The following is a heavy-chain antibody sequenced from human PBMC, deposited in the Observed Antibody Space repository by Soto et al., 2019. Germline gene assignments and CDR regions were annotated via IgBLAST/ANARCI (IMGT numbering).Heavy chain of an antibody. J-gene: IGHJ6*02. V-gene: IGHV3-30-3*01. Sequence: GGSLRLSCAASGFTFSSYAMHWVRQAPGKGLEWVAVISYDGSNKYYADSVKGRFTISRDNSKNTLYLQMNSLRAEDTAVYYCARQSCSGGSCSVYYYYYGMDVWGQGTTVTVSS. D-gene: IGHD2-15*01. CDR1: GFTFSSYA. CDR3: ARQSCSGGSCSVYYYYYGMDV. CDR2: ISYDGSNK.